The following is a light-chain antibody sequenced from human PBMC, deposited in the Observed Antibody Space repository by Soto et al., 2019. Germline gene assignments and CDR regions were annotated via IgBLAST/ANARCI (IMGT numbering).Light chain of an antibody. CDR1: QSVSSY. J-gene: IGKJ5*01. CDR2: GAS. Sequence: EIVLTQSPATLSLSPWERATLSCRASQSVSSYLVWYQQKPGQAPRLLIFGASNRATGIPARFSGSGSGTDFTLTINSLEPEDFAVYYCQQRSSWPITFGQGTRLEI. CDR3: QQRSSWPIT. V-gene: IGKV3-11*01.